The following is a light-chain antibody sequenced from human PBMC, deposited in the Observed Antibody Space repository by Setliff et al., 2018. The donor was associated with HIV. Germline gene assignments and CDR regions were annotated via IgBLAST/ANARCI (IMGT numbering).Light chain of an antibody. Sequence: QSALTQPASVSGAPGQSITISCTGSISNIGGYNFVSWYRQYPGEVPKLMIFEVNNRPSGVSNRFSGFKSGNTASLTISGLQPEDEADYYCSSYTNYNLALFGPGTKVTVL. V-gene: IGLV2-14*01. CDR3: SSYTNYNLAL. CDR1: ISNIGGYNF. CDR2: EVN. J-gene: IGLJ1*01.